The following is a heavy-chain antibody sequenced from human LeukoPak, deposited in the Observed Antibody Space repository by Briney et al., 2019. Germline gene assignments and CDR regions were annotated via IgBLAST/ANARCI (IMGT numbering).Heavy chain of an antibody. V-gene: IGHV3-30*02. CDR2: IRYDGSNK. J-gene: IGHJ6*03. CDR1: GFTFSSYG. D-gene: IGHD3-3*01. CDR3: AKGPRIFGVVNLYYYYMDV. Sequence: PGGSLRLSCAASGFTFSSYGMHWVRQAPGKGLEWVAFIRYDGSNKYYADSVKGRFTISRDNSKNTLYLQMNSLRAEDTAVYYCAKGPRIFGVVNLYYYYMDVWGKGTTVTVSS.